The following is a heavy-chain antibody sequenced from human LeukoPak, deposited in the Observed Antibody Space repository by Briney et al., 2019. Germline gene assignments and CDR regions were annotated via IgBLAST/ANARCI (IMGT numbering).Heavy chain of an antibody. D-gene: IGHD3-3*01. CDR1: GYTLTELS. Sequence: GASVKVSCKVSGYTLTELSMHWVRQAPGKGLEWMGGFDPEDGETIYAQKFQGRVTMTEDTSTDTAYMELSSLRSEDTAVYYCATDPKRITIFGVVIQLDYWGQGTLVTVSS. CDR3: ATDPKRITIFGVVIQLDY. CDR2: FDPEDGET. V-gene: IGHV1-24*01. J-gene: IGHJ4*02.